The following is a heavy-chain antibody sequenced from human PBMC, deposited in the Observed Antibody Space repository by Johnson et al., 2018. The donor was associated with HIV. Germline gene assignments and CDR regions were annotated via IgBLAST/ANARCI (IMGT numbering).Heavy chain of an antibody. CDR1: GFTFSSYW. V-gene: IGHV3-7*02. CDR2: IKQDGSEK. J-gene: IGHJ3*02. CDR3: ARGGRSFVI. Sequence: MLLVESGGGLVQPGGSLRLSCAASGFTFSSYWMSWVHQAPGKGLEWVANIKQDGSEKYYVDSVKGRFTISRDNAEHSLYLQMNSLRVEDTAVYYCARGGRSFVIWGQGTVVTVSS.